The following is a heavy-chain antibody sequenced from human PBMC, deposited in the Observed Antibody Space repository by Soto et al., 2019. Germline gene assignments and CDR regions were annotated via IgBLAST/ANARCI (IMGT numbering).Heavy chain of an antibody. CDR1: GGTFSSYA. V-gene: IGHV1-69*13. CDR2: IIPIFGTA. CDR3: ASISRFLYSFSSATTHYYFYFGMDV. D-gene: IGHD6-6*01. J-gene: IGHJ6*02. Sequence: SVKVSCKASGGTFSSYAISWVRQAPGHGLERMGGIIPIFGTANYAQKYRGRGTITADETTSTAYMELSSLRSVDTVLFYCASISRFLYSFSSATTHYYFYFGMDVWGQGTTVTVSS.